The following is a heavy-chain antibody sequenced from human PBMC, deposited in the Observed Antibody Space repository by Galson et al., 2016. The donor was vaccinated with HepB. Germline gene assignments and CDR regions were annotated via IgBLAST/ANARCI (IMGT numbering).Heavy chain of an antibody. J-gene: IGHJ6*02. CDR1: GFTFSTYD. D-gene: IGHD3-10*01. CDR3: ARSGTYTNRIGMDV. Sequence: SLRLSCAASGFTFSTYDMHWVRQAEGKGLEWVSGIGTKGGTYYLDSAKGRFTISKEDAKNSLHLQMNSLTAGDTAVYYCARSGTYTNRIGMDVWGQGTTGTVSS. CDR2: IGTKGGT. V-gene: IGHV3-13*01.